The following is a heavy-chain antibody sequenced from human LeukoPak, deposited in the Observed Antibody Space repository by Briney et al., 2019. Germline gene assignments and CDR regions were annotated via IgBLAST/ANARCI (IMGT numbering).Heavy chain of an antibody. V-gene: IGHV4-59*01. D-gene: IGHD3-16*01. CDR2: IYYSGST. CDR3: ARETSQKGAHYMDV. CDR1: GGSISSYY. J-gene: IGHJ6*03. Sequence: SETLSLTCNVSGGSISSYYWSWIRQPPGKGLEWIGYIYYSGSTNYNPSLKSRVTISVDTSKNQFSLKLSSVTAADTAVYYCARETSQKGAHYMDVWGKGTTITISS.